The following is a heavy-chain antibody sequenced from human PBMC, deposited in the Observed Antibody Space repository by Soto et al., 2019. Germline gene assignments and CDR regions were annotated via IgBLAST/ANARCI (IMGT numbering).Heavy chain of an antibody. CDR3: ARDDKDEYGADRGGFGC. Sequence: QVHLVESGGGVVQPGTSLRLPCAASGFSFSIFGMHWVRQAPGKGLEWVAGIWYDGSNKYYADSVKGRFSISRDNSKNTLYLQMNSLRAEDTAVYYCARDDKDEYGADRGGFGCWGQGTLVTVSS. D-gene: IGHD2-8*01. V-gene: IGHV3-33*01. J-gene: IGHJ4*02. CDR2: IWYDGSNK. CDR1: GFSFSIFG.